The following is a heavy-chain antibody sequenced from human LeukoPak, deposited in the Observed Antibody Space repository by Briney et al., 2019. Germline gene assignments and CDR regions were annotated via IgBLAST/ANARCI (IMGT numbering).Heavy chain of an antibody. Sequence: ASVKVSCKASGYTFTSYAMNWVRQAPGQGLEWMGWINTNTGNPTYAQGFTGRFVFSLDTSVSTAYLLISSLKTEDTALYYCARDWRGSHRYFDLWGRGTLATVSS. D-gene: IGHD6-25*01. CDR1: GYTFTSYA. V-gene: IGHV7-4-1*02. CDR2: INTNTGNP. J-gene: IGHJ2*01. CDR3: ARDWRGSHRYFDL.